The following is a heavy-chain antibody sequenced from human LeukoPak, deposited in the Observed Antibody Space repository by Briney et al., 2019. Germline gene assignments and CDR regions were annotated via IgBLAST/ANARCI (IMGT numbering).Heavy chain of an antibody. CDR3: AKGTTVIRGGWFDP. J-gene: IGHJ5*02. D-gene: IGHD4-17*01. CDR2: ISNSGGST. V-gene: IGHV3-23*01. CDR1: GFTFSSYA. Sequence: PGGSLRLSCAASGFTFSSYAMSWVRQAPGKGLEWVSTISNSGGSTYCADSVKGRFTISRDNSKNTLYLQMNSLRAEDTAVYYCAKGTTVIRGGWFDPWGQGTLVTVSS.